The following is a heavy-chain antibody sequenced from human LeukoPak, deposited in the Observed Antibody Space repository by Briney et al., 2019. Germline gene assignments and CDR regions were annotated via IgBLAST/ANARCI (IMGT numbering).Heavy chain of an antibody. J-gene: IGHJ4*02. CDR1: GGSISSSSYY. Sequence: SETLSLTCTVSGGSISSSSYYWGWIRQPPGKGLEWIGSIYYSGSTYYNPSLKSRVTISVDTSKNQFSLKLSSVTAADTAVYYCARVRFDYYFDYWGQGTLVTVSS. D-gene: IGHD2-21*01. V-gene: IGHV4-39*07. CDR3: ARVRFDYYFDY. CDR2: IYYSGST.